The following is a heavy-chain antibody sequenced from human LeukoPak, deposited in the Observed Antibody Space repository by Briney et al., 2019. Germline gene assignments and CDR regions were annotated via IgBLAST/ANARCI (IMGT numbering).Heavy chain of an antibody. D-gene: IGHD6-13*01. J-gene: IGHJ4*02. V-gene: IGHV1-69*13. CDR3: ARGGVVAAAVEFDY. CDR1: GGTFSSYA. Sequence: ASVKVSCKASGGTFSSYAISWVRQAPGQGLEWMGGIIPIFGTANYAQKFQGRVTITADESTSTAYTELSSLRSEDTAVYYCARGGVVAAAVEFDYWGQGTLVTVSS. CDR2: IIPIFGTA.